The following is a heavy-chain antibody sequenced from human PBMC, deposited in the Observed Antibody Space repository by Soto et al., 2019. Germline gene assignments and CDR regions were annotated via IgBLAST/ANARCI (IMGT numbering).Heavy chain of an antibody. Sequence: RGESLKISCKGSGYSFTSYWIGWVRQMPGKGLEWMGIIYPGDSDTRYSPSFQGQVTISADKSISTAYLQWSSLKASDTAMYYCAIHDTPHYDSGGRGKNAFDIWGQGTMVAVSS. D-gene: IGHD5-12*01. V-gene: IGHV5-51*01. CDR1: GYSFTSYW. CDR3: AIHDTPHYDSGGRGKNAFDI. CDR2: IYPGDSDT. J-gene: IGHJ3*02.